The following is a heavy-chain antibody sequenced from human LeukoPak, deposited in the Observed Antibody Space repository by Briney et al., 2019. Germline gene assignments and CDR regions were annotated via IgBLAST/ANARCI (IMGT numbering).Heavy chain of an antibody. J-gene: IGHJ4*02. CDR1: GFTFSSYS. Sequence: GGSLRLSCAASGFTFSSYSMNWVRQAPGKGLEWVSSISSSSSYIYYADSVKGRFTIFRDNAKNSLYLQMNSLRAEDTAVYYCARGNWNALDYWGQGTLVTVSS. V-gene: IGHV3-21*01. CDR3: ARGNWNALDY. CDR2: ISSSSSYI. D-gene: IGHD1-20*01.